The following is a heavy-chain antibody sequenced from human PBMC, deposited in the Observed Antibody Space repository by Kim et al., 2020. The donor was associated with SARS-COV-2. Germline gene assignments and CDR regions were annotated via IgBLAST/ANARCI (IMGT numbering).Heavy chain of an antibody. CDR3: ARPPRDYYDSVDP. Sequence: GESLKISCKGSGYSFTSYWIGWVRQVPGKGLEWMGIIYPGDSDTRYSPSFQGQVTISADKSISTAYLQWSSLKASDTAMYYCARPPRDYYDSVDPWGQGTLVTVSS. J-gene: IGHJ5*02. D-gene: IGHD3-22*01. V-gene: IGHV5-51*01. CDR1: GYSFTSYW. CDR2: IYPGDSDT.